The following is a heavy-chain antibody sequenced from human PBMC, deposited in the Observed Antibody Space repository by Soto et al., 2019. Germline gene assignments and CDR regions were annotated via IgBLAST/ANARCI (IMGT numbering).Heavy chain of an antibody. CDR2: INAGNGNT. J-gene: IGHJ4*02. D-gene: IGHD6-19*01. Sequence: ASVKLSCKASGYTFTSYAMHWVRQAPGQRLEWMGWINAGNGNTKYSQKFQGRVTITRDTSASTAYMELSSLRSEDTAVYYCARLSSGWKSYYFDYWGQGTLVTVSS. CDR3: ARLSSGWKSYYFDY. V-gene: IGHV1-3*01. CDR1: GYTFTSYA.